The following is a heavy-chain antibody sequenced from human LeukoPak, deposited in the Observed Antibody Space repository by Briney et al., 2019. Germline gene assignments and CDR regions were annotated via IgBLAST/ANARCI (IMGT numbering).Heavy chain of an antibody. V-gene: IGHV5-51*01. D-gene: IGHD2-2*01. CDR1: GYSFNTNW. CDR2: IYPGGSDT. J-gene: IGHJ4*02. Sequence: GESLKISCKGSGYSFNTNWIGWVRQMPGKGLEWMGVIYPGGSDTRYSPSFQGQVTISVDKSISTAYLQWSSLKASDTAMYYCARQFTSYCSSTTCYAGGVDCWGQGTLVTVSS. CDR3: ARQFTSYCSSTTCYAGGVDC.